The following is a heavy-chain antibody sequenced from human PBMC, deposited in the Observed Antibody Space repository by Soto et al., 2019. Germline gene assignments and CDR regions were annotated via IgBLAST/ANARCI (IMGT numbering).Heavy chain of an antibody. V-gene: IGHV6-1*01. CDR3: ARDPWLQGYYYYGMDV. J-gene: IGHJ6*02. CDR2: TYYRSKWYN. CDR1: VDIVSSNSAA. D-gene: IGHD5-12*01. Sequence: PSQTLSLTCAISVDIVSSNSAAWNCIRQSPSRGLEWLGRTYYRSKWYNDYAVSVKSRITINPDTSKNQFSLQLNSVTPEDTAVYYCARDPWLQGYYYYGMDVWGQGTTVTVSS.